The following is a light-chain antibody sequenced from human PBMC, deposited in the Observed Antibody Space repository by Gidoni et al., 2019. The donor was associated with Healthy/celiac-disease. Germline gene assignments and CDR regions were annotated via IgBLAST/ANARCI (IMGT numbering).Light chain of an antibody. CDR2: LGS. Sequence: DMLMTQSPLSLPVTPGEPASIAGRFSQSLLHSNGYKYLDGYLQKPGQSPQRMIYLGSNRASGVPDRFSGSGSGTEFALRISRVEPEDVGVYYCMQALQAPFTFGPGTKVDIK. CDR1: QSLLHSNGYKY. CDR3: MQALQAPFT. J-gene: IGKJ3*01. V-gene: IGKV2-28*01.